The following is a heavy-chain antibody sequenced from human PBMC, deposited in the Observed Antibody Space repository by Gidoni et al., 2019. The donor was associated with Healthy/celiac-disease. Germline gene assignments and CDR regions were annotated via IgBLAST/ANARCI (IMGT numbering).Heavy chain of an antibody. CDR2: SYPGDSDT. CDR3: ARWGHPVAGTPRYFQH. V-gene: IGHV5-51*01. CDR1: GYSFTSYW. J-gene: IGHJ1*01. Sequence: EVQLVQSGAEVKKPGESLKISCKGSGYSFTSYWIGWVRQMPGKGLEWMGISYPGDSDTRYSPSFQGQVTISADKSISTAYLQWSSLKASDTAMYYCARWGHPVAGTPRYFQHWGQGTLVTVSS. D-gene: IGHD6-19*01.